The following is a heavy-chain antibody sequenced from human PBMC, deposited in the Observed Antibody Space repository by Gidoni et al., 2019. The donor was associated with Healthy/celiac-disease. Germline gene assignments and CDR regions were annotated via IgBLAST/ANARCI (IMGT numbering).Heavy chain of an antibody. Sequence: QVQLQESGPGLVKPSETLSLTCTVSGGSISSYYWSWIRQPPGKGLEWIGYIYYSGSTNYNPSLKSRVTISVDTSKNQFSLKLSSVTAADTAVYYCARGSDSSGRDYWGQGNLVTVSS. J-gene: IGHJ4*02. CDR3: ARGSDSSGRDY. V-gene: IGHV4-59*01. CDR1: GGSISSYY. CDR2: IYYSGST. D-gene: IGHD3-22*01.